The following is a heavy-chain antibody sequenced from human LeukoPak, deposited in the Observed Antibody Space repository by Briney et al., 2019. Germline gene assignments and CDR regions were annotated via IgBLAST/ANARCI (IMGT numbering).Heavy chain of an antibody. D-gene: IGHD3-22*01. Sequence: PAETLSLTCTVSGGSISIYYWSWIRQPPGKGLEWIGYTYNSGSTNYNPSLKSRVTISVDTSKNQFSLKLSSVTAADTAVYYCARATLWDSSGYYCPNFDYWGQGTLVAVSS. V-gene: IGHV4-59*01. CDR2: TYNSGST. CDR3: ARATLWDSSGYYCPNFDY. J-gene: IGHJ4*02. CDR1: GGSISIYY.